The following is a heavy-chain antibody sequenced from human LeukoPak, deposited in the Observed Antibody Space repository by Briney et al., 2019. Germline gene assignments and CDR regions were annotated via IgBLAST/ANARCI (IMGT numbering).Heavy chain of an antibody. V-gene: IGHV1-18*04. J-gene: IGHJ6*02. Sequence: GASVKVSCKASGYTFTSYGISWVRQAPGQGLDWVAWISAYNSNKNSAEKFQGRVTMTIDTSTSTAYMELRSLKSDDTAVYYCVRHIKPAGPWDGMDVWGQGTTDIVSS. CDR3: VRHIKPAGPWDGMDV. CDR2: ISAYNSNK. CDR1: GYTFTSYG. D-gene: IGHD1-26*01.